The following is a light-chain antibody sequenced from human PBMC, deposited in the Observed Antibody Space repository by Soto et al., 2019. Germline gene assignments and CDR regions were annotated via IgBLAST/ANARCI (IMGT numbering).Light chain of an antibody. V-gene: IGKV3-15*01. CDR3: QHYYNWRPT. J-gene: IGKJ1*01. CDR2: DAS. CDR1: QSVSSN. Sequence: EIVLTQSPATLSLSPGEKATLSCRASQSVSSNLAWYQQKPGQAPRLLIYDASNRATGIPARFSGSGSGTEFTLTISRLLSEDFAVYYCQHYYNWRPTFGQGTKLEIK.